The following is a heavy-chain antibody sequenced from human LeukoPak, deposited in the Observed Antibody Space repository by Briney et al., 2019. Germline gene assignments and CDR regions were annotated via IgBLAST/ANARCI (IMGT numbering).Heavy chain of an antibody. J-gene: IGHJ4*02. CDR3: ARRIAVAGYFDY. Sequence: GGSLRLSCAASGFTFSSYAMSWVRQAPGKGLEWVSAISGSGGSTYYADSVKGRFTISRDNSKNSLYLQMNSLRAEDTAVYYCARRIAVAGYFDYWGQGTLVTVSS. V-gene: IGHV3-23*01. CDR1: GFTFSSYA. CDR2: ISGSGGST. D-gene: IGHD6-19*01.